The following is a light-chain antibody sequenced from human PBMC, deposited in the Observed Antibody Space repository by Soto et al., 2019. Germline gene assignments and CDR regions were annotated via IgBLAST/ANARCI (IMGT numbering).Light chain of an antibody. V-gene: IGKV3-20*01. CDR3: HQYGTSPLP. CDR2: GAS. CDR1: QSVGSNY. Sequence: IGMTQSPATLSVSPGERATLSCRASQSVGSNYLAWYQQKPGQAPRLLIYGASSRATGIPDRFSGSGSGTDFTLTISRLEPEDFAVYYCHQYGTSPLPFGGGTKVDIK. J-gene: IGKJ4*01.